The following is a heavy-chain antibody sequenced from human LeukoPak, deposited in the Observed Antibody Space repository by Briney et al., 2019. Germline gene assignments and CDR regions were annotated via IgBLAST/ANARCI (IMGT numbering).Heavy chain of an antibody. CDR3: ARHCSGGSCYSVFDY. J-gene: IGHJ4*01. CDR2: IYTSGSS. V-gene: IGHV4-4*07. D-gene: IGHD2-15*01. CDR1: GGSFSPDY. Sequence: SETLSLTCTVSGGSFSPDYWSWIRQPAGQGLEWIGRIYTSGSSNYNPSLKSRATMSVDTSKNQFSLKLDSVTAADTAVYYCARHCSGGSCYSVFDYWGHGTLVTVSS.